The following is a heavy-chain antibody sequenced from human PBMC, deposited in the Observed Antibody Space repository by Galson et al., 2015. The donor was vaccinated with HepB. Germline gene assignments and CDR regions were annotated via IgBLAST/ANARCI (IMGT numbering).Heavy chain of an antibody. V-gene: IGHV3-23*01. Sequence: SLRLSCAASGFGFDTHAMSWVRQAPGKGLEWISGISGNGDSTFYGDSVKGRSTVSRDNSKNILFLQMNSLRAEDTGLYYCARVHPEYTSGWYRQALYYFDSWGQGTLVAVSS. D-gene: IGHD6-19*01. CDR2: ISGNGDST. CDR1: GFGFDTHA. CDR3: ARVHPEYTSGWYRQALYYFDS. J-gene: IGHJ4*02.